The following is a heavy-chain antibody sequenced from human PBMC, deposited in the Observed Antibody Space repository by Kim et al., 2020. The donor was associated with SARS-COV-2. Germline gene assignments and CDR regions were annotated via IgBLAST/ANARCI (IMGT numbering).Heavy chain of an antibody. V-gene: IGHV4-34*01. CDR1: GGSFSGYY. CDR3: ARGGLVRAVTEDY. J-gene: IGHJ4*02. D-gene: IGHD3-10*01. CDR2: INHSGST. Sequence: SETLSLTCAVYGGSFSGYYWSWIRQPPGKGLEWIGEINHSGSTNYNPSLKSRVTISVDTSKNQFSLKLSSVTAADTAVYYCARGGLVRAVTEDYWGQGTLVTVSS.